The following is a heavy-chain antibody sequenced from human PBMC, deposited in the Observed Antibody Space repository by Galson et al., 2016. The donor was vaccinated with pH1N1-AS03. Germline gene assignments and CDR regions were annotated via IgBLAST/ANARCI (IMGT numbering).Heavy chain of an antibody. CDR3: TTMSQAAAPN. CDR2: IKSKRDGGAT. J-gene: IGHJ4*02. Sequence: SLRLSCAASGFTFTNAWMSWVRQAPGKELEWVGRIKSKRDGGATEYAGPVKGRFTISRDDSQNTLYLQMSSLKLEDTAMYYCTTMSQAAAPNWGQGTLVTVSS. V-gene: IGHV3-15*01. CDR1: GFTFTNAW. D-gene: IGHD6-13*01.